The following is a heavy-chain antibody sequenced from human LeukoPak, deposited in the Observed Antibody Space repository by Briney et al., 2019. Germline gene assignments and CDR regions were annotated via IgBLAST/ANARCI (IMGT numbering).Heavy chain of an antibody. CDR1: GFTFSDYI. CDR3: TRDGGEGGNSAFDI. D-gene: IGHD3-16*01. CDR2: IRRGSNSYTT. J-gene: IGHJ3*02. Sequence: GGFLRLSCAASGFTFSDYILDWVRQAPGRGLEWVGRIRRGSNSYTTEYAASVKGRFIISRDDSKNSLYLHMNSLKTEDTAVYHCTRDGGEGGNSAFDIWGQGTMVTVSS. V-gene: IGHV3-72*01.